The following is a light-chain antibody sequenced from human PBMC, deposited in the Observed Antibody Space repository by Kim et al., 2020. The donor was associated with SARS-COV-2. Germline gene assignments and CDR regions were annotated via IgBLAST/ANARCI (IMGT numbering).Light chain of an antibody. CDR2: GAS. V-gene: IGKV3-20*01. CDR3: QQYATSRRT. J-gene: IGKJ1*01. CDR1: QSINNN. Sequence: LCPRERATLSCRPSQSINNNLAWYQQIHGQAPRLLLYGASYRATGIADRFSGGGSGTDFTLTIGRLGPEDFAVYYCQQYATSRRTFGQGTKGDIK.